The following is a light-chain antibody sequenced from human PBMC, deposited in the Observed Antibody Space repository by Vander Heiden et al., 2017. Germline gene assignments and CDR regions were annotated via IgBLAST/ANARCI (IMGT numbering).Light chain of an antibody. CDR3: QQLDSYPAIT. CDR1: QGISTY. CDR2: AAS. V-gene: IGKV1-9*01. Sequence: IQLTQSPSSLSASVGDRVTITCRASQGISTYLVWYQQKPGKAPKLLIYAASTLQSGVPSRFSGSGSGTDFTLTISSLQPEDFAPYYCQQLDSYPAITFGQGTRLEIK. J-gene: IGKJ5*01.